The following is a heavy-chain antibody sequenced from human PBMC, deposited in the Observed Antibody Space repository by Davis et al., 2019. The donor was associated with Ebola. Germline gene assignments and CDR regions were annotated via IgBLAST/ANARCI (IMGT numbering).Heavy chain of an antibody. J-gene: IGHJ4*02. D-gene: IGHD6-13*01. CDR1: GFTFSNYA. CDR3: ARSITAAVLGWIDY. Sequence: GESLKISCAASGFTFSNYAMSWVRQAPGKGLEWVAVISYDGSHKYYADSVKGRFTISRDNSKNTLYLQMNSLRAEDTAVYYCARSITAAVLGWIDYWGQGTLVTVSS. CDR2: ISYDGSHK. V-gene: IGHV3-30*04.